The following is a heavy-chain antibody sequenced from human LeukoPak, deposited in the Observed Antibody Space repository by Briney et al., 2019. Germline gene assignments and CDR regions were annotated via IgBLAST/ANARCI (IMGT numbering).Heavy chain of an antibody. V-gene: IGHV3-74*01. Sequence: GGSLRLSCAASGFTFSNYWMHWVRQAPGKGLVWVSRINSDGSSTTSADSVKGRFTISRDNAKNTLYLQMNSLRAKDTAVYYCAKGGATVIDYWGQGTLVTVSS. CDR3: AKGGATVIDY. D-gene: IGHD4-17*01. J-gene: IGHJ4*02. CDR1: GFTFSNYW. CDR2: INSDGSST.